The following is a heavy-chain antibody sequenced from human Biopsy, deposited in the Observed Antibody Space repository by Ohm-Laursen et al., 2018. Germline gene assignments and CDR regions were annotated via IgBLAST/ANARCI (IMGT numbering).Heavy chain of an antibody. Sequence: SETLSFTCTVFGVSISSYYWSWIRQPPGKGLVWFGYVYYTGSADYNPSLDSRVTITVDTSKNHFSLRLRSVTPADTAIYYCARDRGYYSDRTVPGYFDLWGRGTLVTVSS. CDR2: VYYTGSA. D-gene: IGHD3-22*01. CDR3: ARDRGYYSDRTVPGYFDL. V-gene: IGHV4-59*01. CDR1: GVSISSYY. J-gene: IGHJ2*01.